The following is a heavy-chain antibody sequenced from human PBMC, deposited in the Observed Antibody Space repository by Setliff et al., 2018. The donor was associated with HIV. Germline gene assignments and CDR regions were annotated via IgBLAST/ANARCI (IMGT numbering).Heavy chain of an antibody. V-gene: IGHV1-3*01. Sequence: ASVKVSCKAFGYTFSTNAIHWVRQAPGQRLEWMGYINAGDDNTRYSEKFQGRVTITRDTSANTAYLELSSLRSEDTSVYYCARGSCSGCYLSDYWGLGTLVTVSS. CDR1: GYTFSTNA. CDR3: ARGSCSGCYLSDY. CDR2: INAGDDNT. D-gene: IGHD6-19*01. J-gene: IGHJ4*02.